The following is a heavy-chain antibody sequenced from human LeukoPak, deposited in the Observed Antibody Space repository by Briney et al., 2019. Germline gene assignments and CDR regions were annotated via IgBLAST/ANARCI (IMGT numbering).Heavy chain of an antibody. CDR2: MNPNSGNT. CDR3: ARSFSSIAALAGY. V-gene: IGHV1-8*01. Sequence: ASVKVSCKASGYTFTSYDINWVRQATGQGLEWMGWMNPNSGNTGYAQKFQGRVTMTRNTSISTAYMELSSLRSEDTAVYYCARSFSSIAALAGYRGQGTLVTVSS. D-gene: IGHD6-6*01. CDR1: GYTFTSYD. J-gene: IGHJ4*02.